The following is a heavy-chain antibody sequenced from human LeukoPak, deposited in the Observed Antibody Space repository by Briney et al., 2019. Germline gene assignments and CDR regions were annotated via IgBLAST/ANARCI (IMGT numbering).Heavy chain of an antibody. CDR1: GGSISSYY. D-gene: IGHD4-17*01. Sequence: SETLSLTCTVSGGSISSYYWSWIRQPPGKGLEWIGYIYYSGSTNYNPSLKSRVTISVDTSKNQFSLKLSSVTAADTAVYYCARVPYNYGIFDYWGQGTLVTVSS. V-gene: IGHV4-59*01. J-gene: IGHJ4*02. CDR2: IYYSGST. CDR3: ARVPYNYGIFDY.